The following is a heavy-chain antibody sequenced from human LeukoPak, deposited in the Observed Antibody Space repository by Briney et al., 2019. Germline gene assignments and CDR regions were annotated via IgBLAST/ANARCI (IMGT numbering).Heavy chain of an antibody. V-gene: IGHV3-20*04. Sequence: PGGSLRLSCAASGFTFDDYGMSWVRQAPGKGLEWVSGINWNGGSTGYADSVKGRFTISRDNSKNTLYLQMNSLRAEDTAVYYCARVNYYGRAFDIWGQGTMVTVSS. D-gene: IGHD3-10*01. J-gene: IGHJ3*02. CDR1: GFTFDDYG. CDR3: ARVNYYGRAFDI. CDR2: INWNGGST.